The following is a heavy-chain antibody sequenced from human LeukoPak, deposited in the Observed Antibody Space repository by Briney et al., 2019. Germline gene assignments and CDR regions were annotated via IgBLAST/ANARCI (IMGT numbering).Heavy chain of an antibody. CDR1: GVTVSSNY. CDR3: AAGSGARIGSDY. Sequence: PGGSLRLSCAASGVTVSSNYMSWVRQAPGKGLEWVSVIYSGGSTYYADSVKGRFTISRDNSKNTLYLQMNSLRAEDTAVYYCAAGSGARIGSDYWGQGTLVTVSS. J-gene: IGHJ4*02. D-gene: IGHD3-10*01. CDR2: IYSGGST. V-gene: IGHV3-53*01.